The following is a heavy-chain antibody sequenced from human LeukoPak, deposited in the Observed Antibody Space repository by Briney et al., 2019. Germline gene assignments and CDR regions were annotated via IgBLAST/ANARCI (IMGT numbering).Heavy chain of an antibody. D-gene: IGHD6-19*01. V-gene: IGHV4-59*01. CDR1: GGSISSYY. CDR3: ARDLSSGWYTAFDI. Sequence: SETLSLTCTVSGGSISSYYWSWIRQPPGKGLEWIGYIYYSGSTNYNPSLKSRVTISVDTSKNQFSLKLSSVTAADTAVYYCARDLSSGWYTAFDIWGQGAMVTVSS. J-gene: IGHJ3*02. CDR2: IYYSGST.